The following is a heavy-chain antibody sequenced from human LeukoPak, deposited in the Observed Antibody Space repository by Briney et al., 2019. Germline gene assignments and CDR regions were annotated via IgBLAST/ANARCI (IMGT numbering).Heavy chain of an antibody. J-gene: IGHJ5*02. CDR2: IYHSGST. Sequence: SGTLSLTCAVSGGSISSGGYSWSWLRQPPGTGLEWLGYIYHSGSTYYNPSFKSRVTISVDRSKNQFSLKLSSVTAADTAVYYCARGVVPAASFDPWGQGTLVTVSS. D-gene: IGHD2-2*01. V-gene: IGHV4-30-2*01. CDR3: ARGVVPAASFDP. CDR1: GGSISSGGYS.